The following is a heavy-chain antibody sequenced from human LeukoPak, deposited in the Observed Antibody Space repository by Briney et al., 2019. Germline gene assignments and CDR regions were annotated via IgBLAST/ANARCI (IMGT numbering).Heavy chain of an antibody. Sequence: GGSLRLSCAASGFTFSSYAMSWVRQAPGKGLEWVSAISGSGGSTYYADSVKGRFTISRDNSKNTLYLQMNSLRAEDTAVYYCAKERYCSGGSCYSLLFTQAENWGQGTLVTVSS. CDR2: ISGSGGST. CDR3: AKERYCSGGSCYSLLFTQAEN. J-gene: IGHJ4*02. D-gene: IGHD2-15*01. CDR1: GFTFSSYA. V-gene: IGHV3-23*01.